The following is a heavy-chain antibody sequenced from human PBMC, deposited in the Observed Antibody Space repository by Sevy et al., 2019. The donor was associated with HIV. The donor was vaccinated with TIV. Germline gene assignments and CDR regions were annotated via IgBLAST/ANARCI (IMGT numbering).Heavy chain of an antibody. D-gene: IGHD3-22*01. J-gene: IGHJ4*02. V-gene: IGHV3-23*01. CDR2: ISGSGGSGDKT. Sequence: GGSLRLSCAASGFTFSSYAMNWVRQAPGKGLEWVSGISGSGGSGDKTNYADSVKGRFTISRDDSKNSLYLQLNSLRAEDTAIYYCARKYDSSGYFAYWGQGTLVTVSS. CDR1: GFTFSSYA. CDR3: ARKYDSSGYFAY.